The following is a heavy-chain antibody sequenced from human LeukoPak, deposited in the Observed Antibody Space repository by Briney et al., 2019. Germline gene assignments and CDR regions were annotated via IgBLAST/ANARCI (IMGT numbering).Heavy chain of an antibody. D-gene: IGHD2-2*01. CDR3: ARTSLGYCSSTSCFDWFYYYYYYMDV. Sequence: GESLKVSCKASGYTFTSYAMNWVRQAPGQGLEWMGWINTNTGNPTYAQGFTGRFVFSLDTSVRTAYLQISSLKAEDTAVYYCARTSLGYCSSTSCFDWFYYYYYYMDVWGKGTTVTVSS. J-gene: IGHJ6*03. CDR1: GYTFTSYA. V-gene: IGHV7-4-1*02. CDR2: INTNTGNP.